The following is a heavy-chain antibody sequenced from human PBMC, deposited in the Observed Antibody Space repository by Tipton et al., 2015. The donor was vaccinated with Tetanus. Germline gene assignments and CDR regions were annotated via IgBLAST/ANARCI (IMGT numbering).Heavy chain of an antibody. V-gene: IGHV4-34*01. D-gene: IGHD3-16*01. CDR2: INEGGST. CDR1: GVSLSVYY. J-gene: IGHJ3*01. CDR3: ARWIGVIPVTGNDAFDV. Sequence: GLVKPSETLSLTCAVSGVSLSVYYWSWIRQSPGKGLEWIVEINEGGSTNYNPSLESRVSISVDTSKHRFSLKVNSVIAADTATYYCARWIGVIPVTGNDAFDVWGPGAMVTVSS.